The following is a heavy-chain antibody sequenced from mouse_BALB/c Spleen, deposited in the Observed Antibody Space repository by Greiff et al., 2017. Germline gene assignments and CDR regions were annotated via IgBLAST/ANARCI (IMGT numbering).Heavy chain of an antibody. V-gene: IGHV1-81*01. Sequence: QVQLQQSGPELVKPGASVKMSCKASGYTFTDYVISWVKQRTGQGLEWIGEIYPGSGSTYYNEKFKGKATLTADKSSNTAYMQLSSLTSEDSAVYFCARPITTVVPFAYWGQGTLVTVSA. J-gene: IGHJ3*01. CDR2: IYPGSGST. CDR1: GYTFTDYV. CDR3: ARPITTVVPFAY. D-gene: IGHD1-1*01.